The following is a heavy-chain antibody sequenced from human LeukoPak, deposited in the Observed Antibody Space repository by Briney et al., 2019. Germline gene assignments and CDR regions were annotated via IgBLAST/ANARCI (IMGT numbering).Heavy chain of an antibody. CDR1: GYRFIIYG. CDR2: IIAYNGNT. Sequence: AAVTVSCKASGYRFIIYGLSWVRQAPAQGLEWMGCIIAYNGNTNFAPKLQGRVTMTEYTSTSTAYMELRSLRSDDTAVYYCARDVFEGFGERVIDAFDLWGQGTMVTVSS. J-gene: IGHJ3*01. V-gene: IGHV1-18*01. D-gene: IGHD3-10*01. CDR3: ARDVFEGFGERVIDAFDL.